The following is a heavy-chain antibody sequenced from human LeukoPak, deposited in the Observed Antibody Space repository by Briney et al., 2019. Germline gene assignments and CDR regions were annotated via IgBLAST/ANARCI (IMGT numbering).Heavy chain of an antibody. CDR1: GFPFSRYA. Sequence: PGGSLRLSCAASGFPFSRYAMNWVRQAPGKGLELVSTISGSDTSTYYADSVKGRFTISRDNSKNTLYMQMNSLRAEDTAVYYCTKFDAPSGRENYWGQGTLVTVSS. V-gene: IGHV3-23*01. J-gene: IGHJ4*02. CDR2: ISGSDTST. CDR3: TKFDAPSGRENY.